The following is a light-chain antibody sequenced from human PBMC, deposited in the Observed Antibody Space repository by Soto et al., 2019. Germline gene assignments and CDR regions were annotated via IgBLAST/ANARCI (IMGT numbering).Light chain of an antibody. J-gene: IGKJ2*01. CDR3: QQYDSSLYT. CDR1: QSVGSSY. CDR2: GAS. V-gene: IGKV3-20*01. Sequence: EIVLTQSPGTLSLSPGERATLSCRASQSVGSSYLAWYQQKPGQAPRLLIYGASSRATGIPDRFSGSGSGTDFTLTISSLEPEDFAVYYCQQYDSSLYTFGQGTKLEIK.